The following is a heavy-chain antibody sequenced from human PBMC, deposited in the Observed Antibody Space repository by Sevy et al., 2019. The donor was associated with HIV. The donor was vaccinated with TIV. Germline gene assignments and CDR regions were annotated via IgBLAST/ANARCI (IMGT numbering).Heavy chain of an antibody. CDR1: GFTFSSYW. Sequence: GGSLRLSCAASGFTFSSYWMSWVRQAPGKGLEWVANIKQDGSEKYYVDSMKGRFTIARDKAKNSLYLKMNSLRAEDTAVYYCARGYYYDSSGYLGSLYYFDYWGQGTLVTVSS. CDR3: ARGYYYDSSGYLGSLYYFDY. V-gene: IGHV3-7*03. D-gene: IGHD3-22*01. CDR2: IKQDGSEK. J-gene: IGHJ4*02.